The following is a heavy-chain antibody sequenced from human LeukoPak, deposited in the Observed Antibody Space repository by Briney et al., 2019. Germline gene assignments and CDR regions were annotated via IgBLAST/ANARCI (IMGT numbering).Heavy chain of an antibody. Sequence: ASVTVSCKASGYSFTGCYMHWVRQAPGQGLEWMGRINPNSGGTNYAQKLQGRVTMTRDTSISTAYMELSRLRSDDTAVYYCAREKWYYGSGSYHFDYWGQGTLVTVSS. CDR1: GYSFTGCY. V-gene: IGHV1-2*06. D-gene: IGHD3-10*01. CDR2: INPNSGGT. J-gene: IGHJ4*02. CDR3: AREKWYYGSGSYHFDY.